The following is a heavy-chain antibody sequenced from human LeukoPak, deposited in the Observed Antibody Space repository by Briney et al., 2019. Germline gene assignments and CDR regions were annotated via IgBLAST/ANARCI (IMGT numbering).Heavy chain of an antibody. CDR1: RGSVSDYH. J-gene: IGHJ3*01. Sequence: SETLSLTCNASRGSVSDYHWTWVRQPAGKGLEFIGRIYASGTTSYNPSLWSRITMSMDTSKNHLSLTLTSVTAADTAVYYCARDSGANLGAFDVWGQGTLVTVS. CDR3: ARDSGANLGAFDV. V-gene: IGHV4-4*07. CDR2: IYASGTT. D-gene: IGHD1-26*01.